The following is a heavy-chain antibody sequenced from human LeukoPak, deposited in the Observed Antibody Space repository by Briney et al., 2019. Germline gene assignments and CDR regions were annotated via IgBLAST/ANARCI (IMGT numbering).Heavy chain of an antibody. J-gene: IGHJ5*02. CDR2: MYGDMREI. V-gene: IGHV3-74*01. Sequence: GGSLRLSCEASGLTFSESWMHWVRQIPGKGLVWLSRMYGDMREISYADSVEGRFTISRDNAKNTVYLQMNSLRGEDTAVYYCARDLGLRGSTWGQGTLVTVSS. CDR1: GLTFSESW. D-gene: IGHD5-12*01. CDR3: ARDLGLRGST.